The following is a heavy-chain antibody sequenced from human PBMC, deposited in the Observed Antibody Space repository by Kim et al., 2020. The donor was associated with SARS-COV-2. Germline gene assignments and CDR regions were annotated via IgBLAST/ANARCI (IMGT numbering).Heavy chain of an antibody. CDR2: INPNSGGT. V-gene: IGHV1-2*02. CDR1: GYTFTGYY. D-gene: IGHD3-22*01. Sequence: ASVKVSCKASGYTFTGYYMHWVRQAPGQGLEWMGWINPNSGGTNYAQKFQGRVTMTRDTSISTAYMELSRLRSDDTAVYYCARGIAGYYDSSGFPSDHYYYYYGMDVWGQGTTVTVSS. CDR3: ARGIAGYYDSSGFPSDHYYYYYGMDV. J-gene: IGHJ6*02.